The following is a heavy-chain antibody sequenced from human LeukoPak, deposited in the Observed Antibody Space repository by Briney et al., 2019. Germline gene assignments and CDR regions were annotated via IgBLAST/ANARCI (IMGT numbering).Heavy chain of an antibody. V-gene: IGHV1-2*02. CDR2: INPNSGGT. J-gene: IGHJ6*03. CDR1: GYTFTGYY. Sequence: GASVKVSCKASGYTFTGYYMQWVRQAPGQGLEWMGWINPNSGGTNYAQKFQGRVTMTRDTSISTAYMELSRLRSDDTAVYYCARGETWLQEIYYYYMDVWGKGTTVTVSS. CDR3: ARGETWLQEIYYYYMDV. D-gene: IGHD5-24*01.